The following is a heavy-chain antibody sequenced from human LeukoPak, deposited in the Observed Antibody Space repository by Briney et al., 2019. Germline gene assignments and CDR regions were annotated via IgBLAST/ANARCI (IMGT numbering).Heavy chain of an antibody. CDR1: GYTFTAYY. CDR2: IIPIFGTA. CDR3: ARDGSGGSWIHFDY. J-gene: IGHJ4*02. Sequence: GASVKVSCKTSGYTFTAYYIHWVRQAPGQGPEWMGGIIPIFGTANYAQKFQGRVTITADESTCTAYMELSSLRSEDTAVYYCARDGSGGSWIHFDYWGQGTLVTVSS. D-gene: IGHD2-15*01. V-gene: IGHV1-69*13.